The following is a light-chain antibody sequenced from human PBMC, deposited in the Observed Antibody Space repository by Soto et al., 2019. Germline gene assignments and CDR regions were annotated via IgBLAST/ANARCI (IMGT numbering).Light chain of an antibody. CDR1: QSVSSSY. CDR3: QQYNSWRSIS. CDR2: DTS. V-gene: IGKV3-20*01. J-gene: IGKJ5*01. Sequence: EIVLTQSPGTLSFSPGERATLSCRASQSVSSSYLAWYQHKPAQAPRLLIYDTSTRAAGIPARFTGSGSGTDFTLTISSLQSEDFAVYYCQQYNSWRSISFGQGTRLEIK.